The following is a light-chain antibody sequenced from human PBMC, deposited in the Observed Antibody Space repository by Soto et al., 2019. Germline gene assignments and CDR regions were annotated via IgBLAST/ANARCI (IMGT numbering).Light chain of an antibody. V-gene: IGKV1-33*01. CDR1: QSISNY. CDR3: QQYDNLPYT. CDR2: DAS. J-gene: IGKJ2*01. Sequence: DIPMTPSPSSLSASVGGRDTITFRASQSISNYLNWYQQKPGKAPKLLIYDASNLETGVPSRFSGSGSGTDFTFTISSLQPEDIATYYCQQYDNLPYTFGQGTKVDIK.